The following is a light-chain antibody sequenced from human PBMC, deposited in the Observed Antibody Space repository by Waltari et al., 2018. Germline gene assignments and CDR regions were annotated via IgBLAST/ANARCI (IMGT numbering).Light chain of an antibody. V-gene: IGKV3-15*01. CDR1: QGVSSN. Sequence: EIVMTQSPATLSVSPGERATLSCRASQGVSSNLAWYQQKPGQAPRLLIYGASSRATGIPGRFSGSGSRTDFTLTISSLQSEDFAVYYCQQYNSWPPYTFGQGTKLQIK. CDR2: GAS. J-gene: IGKJ2*01. CDR3: QQYNSWPPYT.